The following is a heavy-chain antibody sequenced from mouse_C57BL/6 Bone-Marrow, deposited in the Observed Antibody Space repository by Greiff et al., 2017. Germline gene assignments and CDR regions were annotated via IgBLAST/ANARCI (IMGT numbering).Heavy chain of an antibody. CDR2: INPSSGYT. D-gene: IGHD1-1*01. CDR1: GYTFTSYT. V-gene: IGHV1-4*01. CDR3: ARETVVYFDY. Sequence: VQLQESGAELARPGASVKMSCKASGYTFTSYTMHWVKQRPGQGLEWIGYINPSSGYTKYNQKFKDKATLTADKSSSTAYMQLSILTSEDSAVYYCARETVVYFDYWGQGTTLTVSS. J-gene: IGHJ2*01.